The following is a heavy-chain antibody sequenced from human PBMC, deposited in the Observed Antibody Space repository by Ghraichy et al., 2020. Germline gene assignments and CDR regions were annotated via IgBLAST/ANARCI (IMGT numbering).Heavy chain of an antibody. J-gene: IGHJ4*02. D-gene: IGHD2-21*01. V-gene: IGHV4-59*01. CDR3: ARTGGGDCDY. CDR1: GGSISSYY. CDR2: IYYSGST. Sequence: ESLNISCTVSGGSISSYYWSWIRQPPGKGLEWIGYIYYSGSTNYNPSLKSRVTISVDTSKNQFSLKLGSVTAADTAVYYCARTGGGDCDYWGQETLVTVSS.